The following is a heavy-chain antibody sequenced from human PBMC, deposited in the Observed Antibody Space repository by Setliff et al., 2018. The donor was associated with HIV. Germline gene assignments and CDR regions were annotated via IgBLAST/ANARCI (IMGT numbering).Heavy chain of an antibody. V-gene: IGHV3-20*04. CDR1: GFTFDDYG. D-gene: IGHD3-22*01. CDR2: INWNGRST. CDR3: ARGGEYYSDSGGIYYYMDV. J-gene: IGHJ6*03. Sequence: TGGSLRLSCEASGFTFDDYGMNWVRQAPGKGLEWVSGINWNGRSTGDADFVKGRFTISRDNAKNSLYLQMNSLGAEDPALYYCARGGEYYSDSGGIYYYMDVWGKGTTVTVSS.